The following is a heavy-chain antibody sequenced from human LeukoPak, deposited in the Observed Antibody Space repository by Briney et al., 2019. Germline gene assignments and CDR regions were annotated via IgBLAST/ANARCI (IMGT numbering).Heavy chain of an antibody. Sequence: GESLKISCKGSGYTFTSYWIGWVRQLPGKGLEWMGINYPGDSDTRYSPSFQGQVTISADKSISTAYLQWSSLKASDTAMYYCARQNVVVPAENYYYGMDVWGQGTTVTVSS. CDR1: GYTFTSYW. CDR3: ARQNVVVPAENYYYGMDV. V-gene: IGHV5-51*01. D-gene: IGHD2-2*01. CDR2: NYPGDSDT. J-gene: IGHJ6*02.